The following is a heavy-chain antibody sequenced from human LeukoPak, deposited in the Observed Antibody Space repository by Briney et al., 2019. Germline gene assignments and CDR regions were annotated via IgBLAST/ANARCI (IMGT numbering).Heavy chain of an antibody. D-gene: IGHD3-3*01. CDR2: IYYSGST. Sequence: TSETLSLTCTVSGGSISSYYWSRIRQPPGKGLEWIGYIYYSGSTNYNPSLKSRVTISVDTSKTQFSLKLSSVTAADTAVYYCARAGDFWSEGAFDIWGQGTMVTVSS. CDR1: GGSISSYY. J-gene: IGHJ3*02. V-gene: IGHV4-59*01. CDR3: ARAGDFWSEGAFDI.